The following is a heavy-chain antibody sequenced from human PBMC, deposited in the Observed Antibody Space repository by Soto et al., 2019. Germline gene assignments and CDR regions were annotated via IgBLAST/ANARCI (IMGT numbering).Heavy chain of an antibody. Sequence: EVRLVESGGGLVKPGGSLRLSCAASGFSFRTYSMNWVRQAPGKGLEWVSSISSSSNFIYYADSVKGRFTISRDNAKNSLYLQMNSLRAEDTAVYYCARDATLVAFDIWGQGTMVTVSS. D-gene: IGHD1-26*01. CDR2: ISSSSNFI. CDR1: GFSFRTYS. V-gene: IGHV3-21*01. J-gene: IGHJ3*02. CDR3: ARDATLVAFDI.